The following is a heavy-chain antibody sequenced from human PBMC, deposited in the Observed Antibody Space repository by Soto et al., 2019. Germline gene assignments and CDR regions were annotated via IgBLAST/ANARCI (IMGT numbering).Heavy chain of an antibody. CDR3: ARNPPGYCSGGSCYLGDYYYYYMDV. CDR1: GGSISSGGYY. D-gene: IGHD2-15*01. J-gene: IGHJ6*03. Sequence: SETLSLTCTVSGGSISSGGYYWSWIRQHPGKGLEWIGYIYYSGSTYYNPSLKSRVTISVDTSKNQFSLKLSSVTAADTAVYYWARNPPGYCSGGSCYLGDYYYYYMDVWGKGTTVTVSS. V-gene: IGHV4-31*03. CDR2: IYYSGST.